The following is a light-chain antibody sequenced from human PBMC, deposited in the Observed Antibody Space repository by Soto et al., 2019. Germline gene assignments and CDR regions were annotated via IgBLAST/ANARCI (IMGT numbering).Light chain of an antibody. CDR1: QSINNW. V-gene: IGKV1-5*01. CDR2: DAF. Sequence: DIQMTQSPSTLSASVGDRVTITCRASQSINNWLAWYQQKPGKAPKLLIFDAFNLESGVPFRFSGSGFGTEFTLTISSLQPDDSATYYCQQFKTYSLTFGGGTKVDI. J-gene: IGKJ4*01. CDR3: QQFKTYSLT.